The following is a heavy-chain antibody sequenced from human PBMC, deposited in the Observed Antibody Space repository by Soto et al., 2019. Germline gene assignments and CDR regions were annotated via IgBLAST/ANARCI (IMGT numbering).Heavy chain of an antibody. D-gene: IGHD3-10*01. V-gene: IGHV3-23*01. J-gene: IGHJ3*02. Sequence: EVQVLESGGGLVQPGGSLRLSCSASGFTFSDYAMSWVRQAPGKGLEWVSSISGGGGTTYFADSVQGRFTISRDNSKNTLYLQMNSLRAEDTALYYCAKSLSFYHGSGTLVADAFGIWGQGTMVTVSS. CDR1: GFTFSDYA. CDR3: AKSLSFYHGSGTLVADAFGI. CDR2: ISGGGGTT.